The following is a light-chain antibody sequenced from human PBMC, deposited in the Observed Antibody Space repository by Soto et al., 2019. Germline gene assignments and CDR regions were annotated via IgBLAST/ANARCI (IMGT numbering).Light chain of an antibody. CDR2: SNN. CDR3: AAWDDSLNGVV. Sequence: QSVLTQPPSASGTPGQRVTISCSGSSSNIGSNTVNWYQQLPGTAPKLLIYSNNQRPSGVPGRFSGSKSGTSASLAISGLQSEDEADYCCAAWDDSLNGVVFGGGTKLTVL. CDR1: SSNIGSNT. V-gene: IGLV1-44*01. J-gene: IGLJ2*01.